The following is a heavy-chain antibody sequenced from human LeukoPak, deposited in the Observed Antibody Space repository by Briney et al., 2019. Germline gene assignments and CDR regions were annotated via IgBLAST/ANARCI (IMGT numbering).Heavy chain of an antibody. V-gene: IGHV1-69*13. CDR2: IIPIFGTA. CDR3: ARSGKRWLGSKFFDY. J-gene: IGHJ4*02. CDR1: GGTFSSYA. Sequence: SVKVSCKASGGTFSSYAISWVRQAPGQGLEWMGGIIPIFGTANYAQKFQGRVTITADESTSTAYMELSSLRSEDTAVYYCARSGKRWLGSKFFDYWGQGTLVTVSS. D-gene: IGHD5-24*01.